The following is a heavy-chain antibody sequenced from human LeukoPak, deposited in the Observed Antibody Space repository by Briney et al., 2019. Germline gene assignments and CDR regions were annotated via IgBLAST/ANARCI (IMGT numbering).Heavy chain of an antibody. CDR1: GFTFSSYA. D-gene: IGHD3-10*01. CDR3: ARGGWEYQEYYYGSGSYPYPYYFDY. CDR2: ISYDGSNK. V-gene: IGHV3-30-3*01. Sequence: GRSLRLSCAASGFTFSSYAMHWVRQAPGKGLEWVAVISYDGSNKYYADSVKGRFTISRDNSKNTLYLQMNSLRAEDTAVYYCARGGWEYQEYYYGSGSYPYPYYFDYWGQGTLVTVSS. J-gene: IGHJ4*02.